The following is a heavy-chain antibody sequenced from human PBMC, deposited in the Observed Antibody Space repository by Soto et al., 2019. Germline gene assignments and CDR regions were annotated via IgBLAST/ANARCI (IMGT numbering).Heavy chain of an antibody. CDR1: GGTFSSYA. V-gene: IGHV1-69*13. J-gene: IGHJ3*02. CDR3: ARARDSQIGAFEI. CDR2: IIPIFGTA. Sequence: SVKVSCKASGGTFSSYAISWMRQAPGQGLEWMGGIIPIFGTANYAQKFQGRVTITADESTSTAYMELSSLRSEDTAVYYCARARDSQIGAFEIWGQGTMVTVSS. D-gene: IGHD3-22*01.